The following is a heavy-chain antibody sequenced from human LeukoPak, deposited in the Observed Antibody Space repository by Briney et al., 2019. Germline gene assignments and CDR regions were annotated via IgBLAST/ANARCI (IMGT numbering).Heavy chain of an antibody. CDR3: AREKERWELLSLIGY. CDR1: GFTFSSYS. V-gene: IGHV3-21*01. CDR2: ISSSSSYI. J-gene: IGHJ4*02. Sequence: GGSLRLSCAASGFTFSSYSMNWVRQAPGKGLEWVSSISSSSSYIYYADSVKGRFTISRDNAKNSLYLQMNSLRAEGTAVYYGAREKERWELLSLIGYWGQGTLVTVSS. D-gene: IGHD1-26*01.